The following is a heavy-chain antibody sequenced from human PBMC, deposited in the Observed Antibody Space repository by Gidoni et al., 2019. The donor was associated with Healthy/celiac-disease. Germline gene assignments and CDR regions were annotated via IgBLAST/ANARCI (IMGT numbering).Heavy chain of an antibody. CDR1: GFTFGSDA. V-gene: IGHV3-23*01. CDR3: AKDGPTCSGGSCYYAY. CDR2: ISGSGGST. D-gene: IGHD2-15*01. J-gene: IGHJ4*02. Sequence: EVQLLEYGGGLVQPGGSLRLSCAASGFTFGSDAMSWVRQAPGKGLEWVSAISGSGGSTYYADSVKGRFTISRDNSKNTLYLQMNSLRAEDTAVYYCAKDGPTCSGGSCYYAYWGQGTLVTVSS.